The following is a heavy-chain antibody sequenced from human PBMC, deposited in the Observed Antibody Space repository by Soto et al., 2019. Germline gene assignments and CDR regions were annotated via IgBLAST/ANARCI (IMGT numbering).Heavy chain of an antibody. Sequence: GASVKVSCKASGYTFTGYYMHWVRQAPGQGLEWMGWINPNSGGTNYAQKFQGWVTMTRDTSISTAYMELSRLRSDDTAVYYCARSLARNYYYGMDVWGQGTTVTVSS. V-gene: IGHV1-2*04. CDR2: INPNSGGT. CDR3: ARSLARNYYYGMDV. CDR1: GYTFTGYY. D-gene: IGHD3-16*02. J-gene: IGHJ6*02.